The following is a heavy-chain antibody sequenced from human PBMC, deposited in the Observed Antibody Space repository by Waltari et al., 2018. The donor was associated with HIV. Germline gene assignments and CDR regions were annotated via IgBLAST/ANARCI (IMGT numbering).Heavy chain of an antibody. CDR2: KSYSATT. D-gene: IGHD3-16*02. CDR1: GVSIGTYY. Sequence: VQLQESGPGLVKPSETLTLSCPVSGVSIGTYYCSFIRQPPGKGVEWLGYKSYSATTNYNPSLKSRVTMSVDTSRSQFSLKLSSVTAADTAVYYCARVQRYHERGGHHFFFDFWGQGTLVTVSS. CDR3: ARVQRYHERGGHHFFFDF. J-gene: IGHJ4*02. V-gene: IGHV4-59*01.